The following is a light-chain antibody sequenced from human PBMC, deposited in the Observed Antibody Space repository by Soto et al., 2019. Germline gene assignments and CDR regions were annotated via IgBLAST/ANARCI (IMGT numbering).Light chain of an antibody. J-gene: IGLJ3*02. V-gene: IGLV2-8*01. CDR1: RSDVGGYNF. CDR3: SSYAGSNTVV. Sequence: QSALTQPPSASGSPGQSVTISCTGTRSDVGGYNFVSWYQQHAGKAPKVMIFEVSKRASGVPDRFSGYKSGNTASLTVSGLQAGDEADYYCSSYAGSNTVVFGGGTKLTVL. CDR2: EVS.